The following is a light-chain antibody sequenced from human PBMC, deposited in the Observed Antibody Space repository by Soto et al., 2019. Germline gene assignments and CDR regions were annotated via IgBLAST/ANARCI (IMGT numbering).Light chain of an antibody. CDR2: DVS. J-gene: IGLJ1*01. V-gene: IGLV2-14*03. CDR1: SNDVGGYNY. CDR3: TPYTSDSTYV. Sequence: QSVLTQPASVSGSPGQSITISCTGTSNDVGGYNYVSWYQQHPGKAPQLMIYDVSNRPSGVSDRFSGSKSGNTASLTISGLQAEDEADYYCTPYTSDSTYVFGNGTKVTVL.